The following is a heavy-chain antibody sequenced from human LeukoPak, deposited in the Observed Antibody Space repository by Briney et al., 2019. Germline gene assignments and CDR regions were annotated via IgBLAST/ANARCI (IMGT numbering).Heavy chain of an antibody. CDR2: IYHSGST. D-gene: IGHD3-22*01. Sequence: SETLSLTCTVSGYSISSGYYWGWIRQPPGKGLEWIGSIYHSGSTYYNPSLKSRVTISVDTSKNQFSLKLSSVTAADTAVYYCARAYDSSGYYSSYHYYYMDVWGKGTTVTVSS. CDR3: ARAYDSSGYYSSYHYYYMDV. CDR1: GYSISSGYY. J-gene: IGHJ6*03. V-gene: IGHV4-38-2*02.